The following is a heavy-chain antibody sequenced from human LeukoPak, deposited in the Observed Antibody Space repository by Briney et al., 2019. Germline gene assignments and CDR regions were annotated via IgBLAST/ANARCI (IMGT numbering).Heavy chain of an antibody. D-gene: IGHD3-16*01. V-gene: IGHV3-48*03. CDR3: ARQDRVLLAFDY. Sequence: PGGSVSLLCAAFGFPFNSYEMNWVRQAPGKGLEWVSYISSSGSTIYYADSVKGRFTISRDNAKSSLYLQMNSLRAEDTAIYYCARQDRVLLAFDYWGQGALVSVSS. CDR1: GFPFNSYE. CDR2: ISSSGSTI. J-gene: IGHJ4*02.